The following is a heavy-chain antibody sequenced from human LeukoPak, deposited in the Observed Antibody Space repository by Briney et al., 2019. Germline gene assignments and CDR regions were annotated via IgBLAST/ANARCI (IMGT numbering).Heavy chain of an antibody. CDR2: ISYDGSYK. CDR3: ARDLEMSAMGYYFDY. J-gene: IGHJ4*02. V-gene: IGHV3-30*03. D-gene: IGHD5-24*01. CDR1: GFTFSGHG. Sequence: PGRSLRLSCAASGFTFSGHGMHWVRQAPGKGLEWVAVISYDGSYKYYADSVQGRFTISRDNSKNTLYLQMNSLRPDDTAVYYCARDLEMSAMGYYFDYWGQGTLVTVSS.